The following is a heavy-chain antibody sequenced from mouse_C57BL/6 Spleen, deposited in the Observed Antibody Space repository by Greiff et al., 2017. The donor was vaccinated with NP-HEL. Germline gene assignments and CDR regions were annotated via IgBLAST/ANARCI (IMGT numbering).Heavy chain of an antibody. D-gene: IGHD3-2*02. CDR1: GFNIKDDY. CDR2: IDPENGDT. Sequence: EVQLQQSGAELVRPGASVKLSCTASGFNIKDDYMHWVKQRPEQGLEWIGWIDPENGDTEYASKFQGKATITADTSSNTSYLQLSSLTSEDTAVYYCTTGGSVYGYYAMDYWGQGTSVTVSS. V-gene: IGHV14-4*01. CDR3: TTGGSVYGYYAMDY. J-gene: IGHJ4*01.